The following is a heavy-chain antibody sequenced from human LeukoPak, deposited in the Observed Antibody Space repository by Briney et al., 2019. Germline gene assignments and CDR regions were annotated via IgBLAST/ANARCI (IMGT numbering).Heavy chain of an antibody. Sequence: GGSLRLSCAASGFTFSSNPMCWVRQAPGKGLEWVSAISYSGTSTYYADSVKGRFTISRDNSKNTLYLQMNSLRAEDTAVYYCAKDRYYYYSSGYDTYALLDYWGQGTLVTVSS. V-gene: IGHV3-23*01. D-gene: IGHD3-22*01. CDR2: ISYSGTST. J-gene: IGHJ4*02. CDR3: AKDRYYYYSSGYDTYALLDY. CDR1: GFTFSSNP.